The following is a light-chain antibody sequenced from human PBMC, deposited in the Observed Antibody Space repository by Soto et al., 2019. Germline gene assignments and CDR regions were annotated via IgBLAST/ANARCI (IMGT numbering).Light chain of an antibody. J-gene: IGKJ5*01. CDR2: AAS. V-gene: IGKV1-5*01. CDR1: QSISAW. CDR3: QQYNSYPIT. Sequence: DIQITQSPSTLSASVGDRVSINCRASQSISAWLAWYQQKPGKAPRLLIYAASSLQSGVPSKFSGSGSGTDFTLTISSLQPEDFATYYCQQYNSYPITFGQGTRLEIK.